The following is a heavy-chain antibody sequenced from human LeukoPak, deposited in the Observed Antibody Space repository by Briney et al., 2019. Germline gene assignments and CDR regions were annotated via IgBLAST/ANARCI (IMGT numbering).Heavy chain of an antibody. V-gene: IGHV3-23*01. D-gene: IGHD5-18*01. CDR1: GFTFSNYV. Sequence: PGGSLRLSCAASGFTFSNYVMSWARQAPGKGLEWVSAISDSGGSTYYADSVKGRFTISRDNSKNTLYLQMNSLRAEDTAVYYCTKGTIWLPFDYWGQGTLVTVSS. CDR2: ISDSGGST. J-gene: IGHJ4*02. CDR3: TKGTIWLPFDY.